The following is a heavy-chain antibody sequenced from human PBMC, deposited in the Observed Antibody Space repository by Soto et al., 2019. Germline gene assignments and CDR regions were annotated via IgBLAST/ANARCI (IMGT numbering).Heavy chain of an antibody. V-gene: IGHV1-8*01. CDR3: ARVQQRGIVLVPAARGSLVY. CDR1: GYTFSSYD. Sequence: QVQLVQSGAEVKKPGASVKVSCKASGYTFSSYDINWVRQATGQGLEWMGWMNPNSGNTGYAQKFQVRVTMTRNTSISTAYMELSSLRSEDTDVYYCARVQQRGIVLVPAARGSLVYWGQGTLVTVSS. CDR2: MNPNSGNT. D-gene: IGHD2-2*01. J-gene: IGHJ4*02.